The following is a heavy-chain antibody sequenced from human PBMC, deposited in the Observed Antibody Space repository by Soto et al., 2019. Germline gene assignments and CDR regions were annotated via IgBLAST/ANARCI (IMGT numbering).Heavy chain of an antibody. CDR3: ARGGGESYFDY. CDR1: GGSFSGYY. V-gene: IGHV4-34*01. CDR2: INHSGST. D-gene: IGHD3-16*01. J-gene: IGHJ4*02. Sequence: QVQLQQWGAGLLKPSETLSLTCAVYGGSFSGYYWSWIRQPPGKGLEWIGEINHSGSTNYNPSLKSRVTISVDTSKNQFSLKLSSVTAADTAVYYCARGGGESYFDYCGQGTLATVSS.